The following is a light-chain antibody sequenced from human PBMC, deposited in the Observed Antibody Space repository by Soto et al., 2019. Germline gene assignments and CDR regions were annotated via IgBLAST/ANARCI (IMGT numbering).Light chain of an antibody. V-gene: IGKV1-39*01. CDR2: AAS. Sequence: DIQMTQSPSSLSASVGHRVTITCRASQSISSYLNWYQQKPGKAPKLLIYAASSLQSGVPSRFSGSGSGTDFTLTISSLQPEDFATYYCQQSYSTPPTYTFGQGTKLEIK. J-gene: IGKJ2*01. CDR1: QSISSY. CDR3: QQSYSTPPTYT.